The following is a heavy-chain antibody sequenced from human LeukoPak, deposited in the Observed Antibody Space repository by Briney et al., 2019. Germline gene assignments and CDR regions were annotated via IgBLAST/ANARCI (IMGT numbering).Heavy chain of an antibody. D-gene: IGHD3-10*01. CDR3: ARANSGNWPYYYYYYMDV. Sequence: SETLSLTCTVSGGSISSYYWSWIRQPPGKGPEWIGYIYYSGSTNYNPSLKSRVTISVDTSKNQFSLKLSSVTAADTAVYYCARANSGNWPYYYYYYMDVWGKGTTVTVSS. CDR2: IYYSGST. V-gene: IGHV4-59*01. J-gene: IGHJ6*03. CDR1: GGSISSYY.